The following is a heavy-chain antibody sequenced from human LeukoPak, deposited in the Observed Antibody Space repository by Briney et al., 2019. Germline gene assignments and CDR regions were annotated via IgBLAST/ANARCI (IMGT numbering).Heavy chain of an antibody. Sequence: GGSLRLSCAASEFTFSSYWMSWVRQAPGKGLEWVANIKQDGSEKYFVDSVKGRFTISRDNAKNSLYLQMNSLRAEDTAVYYCAKDRETSGWYYFDYWGQGTLVTVSS. CDR1: EFTFSSYW. CDR2: IKQDGSEK. D-gene: IGHD6-19*01. J-gene: IGHJ4*02. V-gene: IGHV3-7*03. CDR3: AKDRETSGWYYFDY.